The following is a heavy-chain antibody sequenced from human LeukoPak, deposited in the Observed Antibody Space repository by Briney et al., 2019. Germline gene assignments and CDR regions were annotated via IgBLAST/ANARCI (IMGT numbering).Heavy chain of an antibody. CDR3: ARVNYLDAFDI. V-gene: IGHV4-59*01. D-gene: IGHD1-7*01. Sequence: SETLSLTCTVSGGSISSYYWSWIRQPPGKGLEWIGYIYYSGSTNYNPSLKSRVTISVDTSKNQFSLKLSSVTAADTAVYYCARVNYLDAFDIWGQGTTVTVSS. CDR2: IYYSGST. CDR1: GGSISSYY. J-gene: IGHJ3*02.